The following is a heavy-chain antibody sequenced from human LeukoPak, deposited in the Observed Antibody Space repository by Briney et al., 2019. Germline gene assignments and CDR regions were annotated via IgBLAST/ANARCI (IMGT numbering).Heavy chain of an antibody. CDR1: GFTFSSYA. Sequence: GGSLRLSCAASGFTFSSYAMSWVRQAPGKGLEWVSAISGSGGSTYYAGSVKGRFTISRDNSKNTLYLQMNSLRAEDTAVYYCAKDLSKSRITMVRGVPSPSDYWGQGTLVTVSS. D-gene: IGHD3-10*01. CDR2: ISGSGGST. CDR3: AKDLSKSRITMVRGVPSPSDY. J-gene: IGHJ4*02. V-gene: IGHV3-23*01.